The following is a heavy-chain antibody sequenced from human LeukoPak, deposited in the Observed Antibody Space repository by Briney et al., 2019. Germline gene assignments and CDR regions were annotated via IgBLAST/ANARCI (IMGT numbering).Heavy chain of an antibody. CDR1: GFTFSSYG. D-gene: IGHD7-27*01. Sequence: GRSLRLSCAASGFTFSSYGMHWVRQAPGKGLEWVAVISYDGSNKYYADSVKGRFTISRDNSKNTLYLQMNSLRAEDTAVYYCARDGDYYFDYWGQGTLVTVSS. J-gene: IGHJ4*02. CDR3: ARDGDYYFDY. CDR2: ISYDGSNK. V-gene: IGHV3-30*03.